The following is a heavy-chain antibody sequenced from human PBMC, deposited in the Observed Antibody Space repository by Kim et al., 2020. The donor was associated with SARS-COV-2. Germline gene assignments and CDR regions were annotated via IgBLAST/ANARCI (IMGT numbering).Heavy chain of an antibody. CDR2: IYSGGST. D-gene: IGHD2-15*01. J-gene: IGHJ4*02. CDR3: AREGCSGGSCSFDY. Sequence: GGSLRLSCAASGFTVSSNYMSWVRQAPGKGLEWVSVIYSGGSTYYADSVKGRFTISRDNSKNTLYLQMNSLRAEDTAVYYCAREGCSGGSCSFDYWGQGTLVTVSS. V-gene: IGHV3-53*01. CDR1: GFTVSSNY.